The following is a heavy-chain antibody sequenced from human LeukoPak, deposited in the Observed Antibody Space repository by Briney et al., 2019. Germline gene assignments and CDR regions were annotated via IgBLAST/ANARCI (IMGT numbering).Heavy chain of an antibody. D-gene: IGHD2-15*01. CDR3: AGKNCSGGSCYYYYYYGMDV. Sequence: SETLSLTCTVSGGSISSSSYYWGWIRQPPGKGLEWIGSIYYSGSTYYNPSLKSRVTISVDTSKNQFSLKLSSVAAADTAVYFCAGKNCSGGSCYYYYYYGMDVWGQGTTVTVSS. V-gene: IGHV4-39*01. CDR2: IYYSGST. CDR1: GGSISSSSYY. J-gene: IGHJ6*02.